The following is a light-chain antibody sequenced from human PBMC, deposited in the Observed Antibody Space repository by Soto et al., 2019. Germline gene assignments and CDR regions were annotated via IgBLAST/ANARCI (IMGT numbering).Light chain of an antibody. CDR3: QQLSRYPLT. J-gene: IGKJ4*02. CDR1: QGVSNY. CDR2: SAT. V-gene: IGKV1-9*01. Sequence: DIHLTQTQSILSASVADTVRITCRASQGVSNYLAWYQQKPGKAPGLLIHSATTRQRGVPSRFSGCGSETEFSLTISSLQPEDFATYFCQQLSRYPLTFGGGTKVDIK.